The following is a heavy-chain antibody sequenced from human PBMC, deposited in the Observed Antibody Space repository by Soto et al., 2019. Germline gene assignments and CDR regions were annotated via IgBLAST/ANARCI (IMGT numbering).Heavy chain of an antibody. Sequence: ASVKVSCKASGYTFTGYYMHWVRQAPGQGLEWMGWINPNSGGTNYAQKFQGWVTMTRDTSISTAYMELSRLRSDDTAVYYCARGHLDIAAAGTVIDYWGKGTLVTVSS. CDR1: GYTFTGYY. V-gene: IGHV1-2*04. J-gene: IGHJ4*02. CDR2: INPNSGGT. CDR3: ARGHLDIAAAGTVIDY. D-gene: IGHD6-13*01.